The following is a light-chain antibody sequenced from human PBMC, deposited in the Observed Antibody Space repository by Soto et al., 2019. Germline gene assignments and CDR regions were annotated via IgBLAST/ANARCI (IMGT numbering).Light chain of an antibody. Sequence: QSSLTQPRSVSGSPGQSVTISCTGTSSDVGGYNYVSWYQQHPGKAPKLIIYDVSKRPSGVPDRFSGSKSDNTASLTISGLQAEDEADYYCCPYAGSYTWVFAGGTKVTVL. J-gene: IGLJ3*02. CDR3: CPYAGSYTWV. CDR1: SSDVGGYNY. V-gene: IGLV2-11*01. CDR2: DVS.